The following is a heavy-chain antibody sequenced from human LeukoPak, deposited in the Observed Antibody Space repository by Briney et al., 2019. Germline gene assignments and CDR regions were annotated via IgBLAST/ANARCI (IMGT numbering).Heavy chain of an antibody. CDR3: ARPEKYSGSYYYDY. CDR2: ISAYNGNT. V-gene: IGHV1-18*01. Sequence: ASVKVSCEASGYTFTSYGISWVRQAPGQGLEWMGWISAYNGNTNYEQKLQGRVTMTTDTSTSTAYMELRSLRSDDTAVYYCARPEKYSGSYYYDYWGQGTLVTVSS. J-gene: IGHJ4*02. D-gene: IGHD1-26*01. CDR1: GYTFTSYG.